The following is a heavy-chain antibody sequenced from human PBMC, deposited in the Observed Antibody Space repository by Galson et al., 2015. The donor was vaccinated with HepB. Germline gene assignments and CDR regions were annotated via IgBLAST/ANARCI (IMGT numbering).Heavy chain of an antibody. D-gene: IGHD2-2*01. CDR3: ARDLLGYCSSTSCHPFDY. Sequence: SVKVSCKASGGTFSSYAISWVRQAPGQGLEWMGGIIPIFGTANYAQKFQGRVTITADESTSTAYMELSSLRSEDTAVYYCARDLLGYCSSTSCHPFDYWGQGTLVTVSS. V-gene: IGHV1-69*13. CDR2: IIPIFGTA. J-gene: IGHJ4*02. CDR1: GGTFSSYA.